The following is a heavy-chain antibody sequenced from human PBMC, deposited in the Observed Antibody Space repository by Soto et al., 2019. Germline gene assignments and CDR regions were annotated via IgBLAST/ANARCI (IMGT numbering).Heavy chain of an antibody. CDR1: GGTFSSYA. CDR3: ARSHGGSSSLDIYYYYYYGMDV. J-gene: IGHJ6*02. D-gene: IGHD2-15*01. V-gene: IGHV1-69*01. CDR2: IIPIFGTA. Sequence: QVQLVQSGAEVKKPGSSVKVSCKAPGGTFSSYAISWVRQAPGQGLEWMGGIIPIFGTANYAQKFQGRVRITADESTSTGYMEVSSLRSEDTALYYCARSHGGSSSLDIYYYYYYGMDVWGQGTTVTVSS.